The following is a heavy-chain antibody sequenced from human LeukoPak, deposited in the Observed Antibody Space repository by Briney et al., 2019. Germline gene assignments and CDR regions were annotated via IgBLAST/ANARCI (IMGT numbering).Heavy chain of an antibody. CDR1: GISFSSHG. J-gene: IGHJ3*02. CDR2: IWYDGSNI. D-gene: IGHD3-22*01. Sequence: GSRSLSCVVSGISFSSHGMHWVRQAPGKGLEWVAVIWYDGSNIWYADSVKGRFTISRDNAKNSLYLQMNSLRAEDTAVYYCARVQFRIYDSSGYYVLGAFDIWGLGTGGSVSS. CDR3: ARVQFRIYDSSGYYVLGAFDI. V-gene: IGHV3-33*03.